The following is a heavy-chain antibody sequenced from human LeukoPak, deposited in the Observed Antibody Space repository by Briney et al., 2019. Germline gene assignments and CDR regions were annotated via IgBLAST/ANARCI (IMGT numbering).Heavy chain of an antibody. V-gene: IGHV3-66*02. D-gene: IGHD3-22*01. Sequence: PGGSLRLSCAASGFTVSSNYMSWVRQAPGKGLEWVSVIYSGGSTYYADSVKGRFTISRDNSKNTLYLQMNSLRAEDTAVHYCAREVGPYDSSGSFYYWGQGTLVTVSS. CDR2: IYSGGST. CDR3: AREVGPYDSSGSFYY. J-gene: IGHJ4*02. CDR1: GFTVSSNY.